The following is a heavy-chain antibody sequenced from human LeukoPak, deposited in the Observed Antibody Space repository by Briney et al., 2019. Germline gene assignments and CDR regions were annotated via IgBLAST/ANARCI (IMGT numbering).Heavy chain of an antibody. CDR1: GFTFSNYG. V-gene: IGHV3-48*03. J-gene: IGHJ5*02. Sequence: GGSLRLSCEASGFTFSNYGMNWVRQAPGKGLEWISYIRPSDGTTHYADFVKGRFTISRDNAKNSLSLQMTSLRADDSAVYYCVRGQTSLDNWFDPWGQGTLVIVSS. CDR2: IRPSDGTT. CDR3: VRGQTSLDNWFDP.